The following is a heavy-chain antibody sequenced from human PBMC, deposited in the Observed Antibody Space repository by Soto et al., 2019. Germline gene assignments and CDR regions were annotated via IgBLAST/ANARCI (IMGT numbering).Heavy chain of an antibody. CDR2: IYYSGST. CDR3: ARERYGYSNLGYYYYGMDV. D-gene: IGHD4-4*01. J-gene: IGHJ6*02. CDR1: GGSISSYY. Sequence: PSETLSLTCTVSGGSISSYYWSWIRQPPGKGLEWIGYIYYSGSTNYNPSLKSRVTISVDTSKNQFSLKLSSVTAADTAVYYCARERYGYSNLGYYYYGMDVWGQGTTVTVSS. V-gene: IGHV4-59*01.